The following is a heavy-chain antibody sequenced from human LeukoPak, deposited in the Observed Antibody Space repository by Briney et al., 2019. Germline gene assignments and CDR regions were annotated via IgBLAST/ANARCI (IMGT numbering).Heavy chain of an antibody. J-gene: IGHJ3*02. CDR1: GYTFSGYY. CDR2: INCSGGST. V-gene: IGHV1-46*01. Sequence: ASVKVSCKASGYTFSGYYVHWVRQAPGQGLEWMGIINCSGGSTTHAQKFQGRVTMTRDTSTRTVYMEMSSLKSEDTAVYYCARSGEFSTSSDIWGQGTMVTVSS. CDR3: ARSGEFSTSSDI. D-gene: IGHD6-6*01.